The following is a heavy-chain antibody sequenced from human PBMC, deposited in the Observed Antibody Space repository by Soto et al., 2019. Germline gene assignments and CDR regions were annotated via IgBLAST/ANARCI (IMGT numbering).Heavy chain of an antibody. V-gene: IGHV4-39*01. J-gene: IGHJ3*02. Sequence: SETLSLTCTVSGGSISSYYWGWIRQPPGKGLEWMGSFFYSGITNYNPSLKTRVTISVDTSKDQFSLKLKSATAADTAVYYCARHTGMIPPKKGFDMWGQGTMVTVSS. CDR3: ARHTGMIPPKKGFDM. D-gene: IGHD3-16*01. CDR1: GGSISSYY. CDR2: FFYSGIT.